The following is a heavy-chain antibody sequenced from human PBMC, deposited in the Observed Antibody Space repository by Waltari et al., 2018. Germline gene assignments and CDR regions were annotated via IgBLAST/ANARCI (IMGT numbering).Heavy chain of an antibody. Sequence: QLQLQESGPRLVRPSETLSLICRVSGVSITSNRHYWAWIRQSPGHGLEWIGTVSYSGTTYISPPRKGRVSLSRCTSKNPVSLVLGSVTAADMAVYYCATYIGASVGTAAFDVWGQGTMVTVSS. D-gene: IGHD5-12*01. V-gene: IGHV4-39*01. J-gene: IGHJ3*01. CDR1: GVSITSNRHY. CDR3: ATYIGASVGTAAFDV. CDR2: VSYSGTT.